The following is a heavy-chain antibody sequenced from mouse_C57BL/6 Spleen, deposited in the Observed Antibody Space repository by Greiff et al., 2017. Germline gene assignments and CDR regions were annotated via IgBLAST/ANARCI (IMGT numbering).Heavy chain of an antibody. V-gene: IGHV1-76*01. D-gene: IGHD1-1*01. CDR3: SINNYGSSPYYFDF. J-gene: IGHJ2*01. Sequence: VQLQQSGAELVRPGASVKLSCKASGYTFPDYYINWVKQRPGPGLEWLARISPGSGNTYYNEKFKGKATLTAEKSSSTAYMQLSSLTSEDSAFYFCSINNYGSSPYYFDFWGQGTTLTVSS. CDR1: GYTFPDYY. CDR2: ISPGSGNT.